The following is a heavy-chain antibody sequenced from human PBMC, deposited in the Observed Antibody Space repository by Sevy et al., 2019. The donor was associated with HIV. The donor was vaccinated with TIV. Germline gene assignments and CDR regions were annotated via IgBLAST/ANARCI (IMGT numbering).Heavy chain of an antibody. J-gene: IGHJ6*02. Sequence: GGSLRLSCAASGFTFSSYNMNWVRQAPGKGLEWVSSIGSSSSYIYYTDSVKGRFTVSRDNAKNSRYLQMNGLRAEDTAVYYCARVVAYCTGGSCFPGYYYGMDVWGQGTTVTVSS. CDR2: IGSSSSYI. V-gene: IGHV3-21*01. D-gene: IGHD2-15*01. CDR3: ARVVAYCTGGSCFPGYYYGMDV. CDR1: GFTFSSYN.